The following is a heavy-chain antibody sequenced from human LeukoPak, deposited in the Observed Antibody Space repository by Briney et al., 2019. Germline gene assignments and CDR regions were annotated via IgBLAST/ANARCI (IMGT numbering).Heavy chain of an antibody. Sequence: GESLRISCKASGYAFTDYYMHWVRQAPGQGLEWMGWISPNSGGTNYAQKLQGRVTMTTDTSTRSAYMELRSLRSDDTAVYYCARGVATITGGYYFDYWGQGTLVTVSS. CDR2: ISPNSGGT. CDR1: GYAFTDYY. J-gene: IGHJ4*02. CDR3: ARGVATITGGYYFDY. V-gene: IGHV1-2*02. D-gene: IGHD5-12*01.